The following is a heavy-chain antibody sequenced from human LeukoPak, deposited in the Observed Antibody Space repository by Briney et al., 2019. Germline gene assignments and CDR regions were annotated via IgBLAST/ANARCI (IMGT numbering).Heavy chain of an antibody. CDR3: AKGAAAGKVDWFDP. D-gene: IGHD6-13*01. Sequence: GGSLRLSCAASGFTFSNFAMMWVRQAPRTGLQWVSTITGYGATFYSDSARGRFTIFSDTSMNKLFLQMINRGAEDKAVFYCAKGAAAGKVDWFDPWGQGTLVTVSS. CDR2: ITGYGAT. V-gene: IGHV3-23*01. CDR1: GFTFSNFA. J-gene: IGHJ5*02.